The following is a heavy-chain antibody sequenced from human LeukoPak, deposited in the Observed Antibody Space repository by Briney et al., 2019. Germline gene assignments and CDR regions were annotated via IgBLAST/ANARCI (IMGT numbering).Heavy chain of an antibody. CDR2: IYSGGST. D-gene: IGHD2-2*01. V-gene: IGHV3-66*01. CDR3: ARTRDAYCSSTSCLPYWFDP. J-gene: IGHJ5*02. CDR1: GFTVSSNY. Sequence: GGSLRLSCAASGFTVSSNYMSWVRQAPGKGLEWVAVIYSGGSTYYADSVKGRFTISRDNSKNTLYLQINSLRAEDTAVYYCARTRDAYCSSTSCLPYWFDPWGQGTLVTVSS.